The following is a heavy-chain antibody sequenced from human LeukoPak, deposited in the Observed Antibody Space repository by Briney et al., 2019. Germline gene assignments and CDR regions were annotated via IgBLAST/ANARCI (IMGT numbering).Heavy chain of an antibody. D-gene: IGHD3-22*01. Sequence: APVKVSCKASGYTFTGYYMHWVRQAPGQGLEWMGRINPNSGGTNYAQKFQGRVTMTRDTSISTAYMELSRLRSDDTAVYYCARDHYYDSSGYAEFDYWGQGTLVTVSS. J-gene: IGHJ4*02. V-gene: IGHV1-2*06. CDR1: GYTFTGYY. CDR3: ARDHYYDSSGYAEFDY. CDR2: INPNSGGT.